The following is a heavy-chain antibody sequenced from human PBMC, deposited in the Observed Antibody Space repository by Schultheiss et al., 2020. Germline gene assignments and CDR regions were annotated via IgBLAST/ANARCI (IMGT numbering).Heavy chain of an antibody. CDR1: GGSISSGSYY. D-gene: IGHD1-26*01. CDR3: ARDRELLRTVFDY. J-gene: IGHJ4*02. Sequence: SETLSLTCTVSGGSISSGSYYWSWIRQPAGKGLEWIGRIYTSGSTNYNPSLKSRVTISVDTSKNQFSLKLSSVTAADTAVYYCARDRELLRTVFDYWGQGTLVTVSS. V-gene: IGHV4-61*02. CDR2: IYTSGST.